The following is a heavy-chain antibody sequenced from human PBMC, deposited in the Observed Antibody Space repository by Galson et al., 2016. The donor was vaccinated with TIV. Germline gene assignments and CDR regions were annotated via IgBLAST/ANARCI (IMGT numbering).Heavy chain of an antibody. J-gene: IGHJ5*02. Sequence: SETLSLTCAVSGASISADYWSWIRQPPGGRLDWIAYVYNGDITNYNPSLKSRLTMSADTSKNHFSLRLTSVTAADTAVYYCARHWDTWGQGTLVTVSS. CDR2: VYNGDIT. CDR3: ARHWDT. CDR1: GASISADY. V-gene: IGHV4-59*08.